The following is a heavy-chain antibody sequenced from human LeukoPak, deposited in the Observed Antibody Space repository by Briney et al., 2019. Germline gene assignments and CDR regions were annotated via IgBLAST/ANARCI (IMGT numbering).Heavy chain of an antibody. V-gene: IGHV1-18*01. CDR3: ARDRLTYYYDSSGYSDYDY. CDR1: GYTFTSYG. J-gene: IGHJ4*02. Sequence: ASVTVSCTASGYTFTSYGISWVRQAPGKGLEWVGWISAYNGNKNYAQKLQGRVTMTTDTSTSTAYMELRSLRSDDTAVYYCARDRLTYYYDSSGYSDYDYWGQGTLVTVSS. CDR2: ISAYNGNK. D-gene: IGHD3-22*01.